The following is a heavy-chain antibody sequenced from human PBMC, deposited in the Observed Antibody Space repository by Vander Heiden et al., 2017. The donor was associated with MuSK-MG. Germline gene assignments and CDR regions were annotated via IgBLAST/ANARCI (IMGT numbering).Heavy chain of an antibody. CDR3: GKDGLSYGSGSYFNY. CDR2: IRDARASP. V-gene: IGHV3-23*01. Sequence: EVQLLEPGGGLVQPGASLSLSCAASGFTFSTYAMGWVRQAPGKGPAWASTIRDARASPYYADSVRGRFTISKDNSKSTLYLQMNSLRGEDTAVYYCGKDGLSYGSGSYFNYWGQGTLVTVSS. J-gene: IGHJ4*02. D-gene: IGHD3-10*01. CDR1: GFTFSTYA.